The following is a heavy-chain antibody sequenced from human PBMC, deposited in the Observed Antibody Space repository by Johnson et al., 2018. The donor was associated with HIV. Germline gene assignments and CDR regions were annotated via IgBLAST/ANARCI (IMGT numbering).Heavy chain of an antibody. D-gene: IGHD1-26*01. CDR2: INWIGGST. CDR3: AKDAQGPLVRGAFDI. Sequence: VQLVESGGGVVRPGGSPRLSCAASGFTFDDYGMSWVRQAPGKGLEWVSGINWIGGSTGYADSVKGRFPISRDNSKNSLYLQRNSLRTEDTALYYCAKDAQGPLVRGAFDIWGQGTMVTVSS. CDR1: GFTFDDYG. J-gene: IGHJ3*02. V-gene: IGHV3-20*04.